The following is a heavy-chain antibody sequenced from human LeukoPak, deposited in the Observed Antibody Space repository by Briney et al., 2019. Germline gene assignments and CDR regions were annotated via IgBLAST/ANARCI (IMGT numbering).Heavy chain of an antibody. V-gene: IGHV4-59*02. D-gene: IGHD3-16*01. CDR1: GGSVSGYY. J-gene: IGHJ4*02. Sequence: SETLSLTCTVSGGSVSGYYWSWIRQPPGRGLEWIGYIYYSGSTNYNPSLKSRVTVSLDTSKNQFSLKLSSVTAADTAVYYCARAQPDSVWGSYPRFSDYWGQGTLVTVSS. CDR3: ARAQPDSVWGSYPRFSDY. CDR2: IYYSGST.